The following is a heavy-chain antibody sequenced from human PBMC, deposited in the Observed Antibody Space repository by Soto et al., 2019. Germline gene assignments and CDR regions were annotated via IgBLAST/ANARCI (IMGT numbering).Heavy chain of an antibody. CDR1: GFKFSDYW. J-gene: IGHJ4*02. D-gene: IGHD3-16*02. CDR2: IKHDTSEA. V-gene: IGHV3-7*03. CDR3: ARDGLLFSGPYRPSRFDY. Sequence: GGSLRLSCAASGFKFSDYWVSWVRQAPGKGLEWVGNIKHDTSEAHYADSVKGRFTITRDNIKNFLFLQMNGLRSDDTASYYCARDGLLFSGPYRPSRFDYWGLGTLVTVSS.